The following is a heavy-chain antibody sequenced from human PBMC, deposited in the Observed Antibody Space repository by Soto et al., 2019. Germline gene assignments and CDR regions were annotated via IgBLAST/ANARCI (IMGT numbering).Heavy chain of an antibody. D-gene: IGHD4-17*01. V-gene: IGHV4-59*08. J-gene: IGHJ3*02. CDR3: ARTSNRMTTVRGEAFDI. CDR1: GGSISSYY. Sequence: SETLSLTCTVSGGSISSYYWSWIRQPPGKGLEWIGYIYHTGSTNYNPSLKSRVTISVDTSKNQFSLKLSSVTAADTAVYYCARTSNRMTTVRGEAFDIWGQGTMVT. CDR2: IYHTGST.